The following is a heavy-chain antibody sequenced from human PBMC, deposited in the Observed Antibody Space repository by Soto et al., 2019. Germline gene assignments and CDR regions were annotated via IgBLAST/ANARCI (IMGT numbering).Heavy chain of an antibody. Sequence: QVQLQESGPELLKPSETLSLTCSVSGGSVSDKTYYWSWIRQPPGKRLEWIGYVYYSGTTNYNPSLKSRVTISVDLSKNQLSLRLSSVTTVDTALYYCARTTAVPNSLRSRYFFDYWGQGTLVTVSS. CDR2: VYYSGTT. D-gene: IGHD4-17*01. CDR3: ARTTAVPNSLRSRYFFDY. CDR1: GGSVSDKTYY. V-gene: IGHV4-61*01. J-gene: IGHJ4*02.